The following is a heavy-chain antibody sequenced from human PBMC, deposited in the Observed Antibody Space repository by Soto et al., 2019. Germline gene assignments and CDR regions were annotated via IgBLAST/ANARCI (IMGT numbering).Heavy chain of an antibody. V-gene: IGHV3-11*01. CDR1: GFRFSDYY. CDR3: ARDLNGMDI. J-gene: IGHJ6*02. Sequence: GGSLRLSCVASGFRFSDYYMNWVRQAPGKGLEWVAHINDDGRTIYYADSVKGRFTISRDNAKNSLNLQMNSLRAEDTALYYCARDLNGMDIWGRGTTVTVSS. CDR2: INDDGRTI.